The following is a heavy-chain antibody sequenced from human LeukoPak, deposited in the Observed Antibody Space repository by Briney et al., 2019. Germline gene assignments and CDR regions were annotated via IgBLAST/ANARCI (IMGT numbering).Heavy chain of an antibody. CDR3: AAGRTTVSDNWIDG. V-gene: IGHV4-4*07. Sequence: PSQTLSPTCTVSGGSTSSYYWSWIRQLAGNGLGWIGRIYTSGSTNYNPSLKRRVTMSVDTPKNQFSLRLSSVTAADTPLYYCAAGRTTVSDNWIDGWGQGTLVTV. J-gene: IGHJ5*02. CDR1: GGSTSSYY. D-gene: IGHD4-11*01. CDR2: IYTSGST.